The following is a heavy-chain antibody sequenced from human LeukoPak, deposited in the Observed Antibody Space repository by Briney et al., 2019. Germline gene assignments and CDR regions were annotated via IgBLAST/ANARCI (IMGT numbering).Heavy chain of an antibody. CDR3: ARDAAVFPFDI. CDR1: GYTFTSYG. Sequence: VASVTASCKASGYTFTSYGISWVRQAPGQGLEWMGGIIPIFGTANYAQKFQGRVTITADKSTSTAYMELSSLRSEDTAVYYCARDAAVFPFDIWGQGTMVTVSS. CDR2: IIPIFGTA. V-gene: IGHV1-69*06. J-gene: IGHJ3*02. D-gene: IGHD2-21*01.